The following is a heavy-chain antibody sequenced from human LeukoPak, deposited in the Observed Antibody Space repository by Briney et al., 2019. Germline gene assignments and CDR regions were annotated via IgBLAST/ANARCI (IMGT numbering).Heavy chain of an antibody. CDR1: GFTVTSAY. V-gene: IGHV3-53*01. D-gene: IGHD1-26*01. Sequence: GGSLRLSCAASGFTVTSAYMTWVRQAPGKGLEWISVIYPGVGTYYADSVKGRFTISRDNSKNTLYLQLNSLRAEDTAVYYCAKEGVSVGAQRGYYMDVWGNGTTITVS. CDR3: AKEGVSVGAQRGYYMDV. CDR2: IYPGVGT. J-gene: IGHJ6*03.